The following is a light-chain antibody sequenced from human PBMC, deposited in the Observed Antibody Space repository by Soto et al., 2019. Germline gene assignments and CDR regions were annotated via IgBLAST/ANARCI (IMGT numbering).Light chain of an antibody. V-gene: IGKV3-20*01. Sequence: EIVLTQSPGTLSLSPGERATLSCRASQSVSNTYLAWYQQKAGQAPRLLIYGASSRATGIPDRFSGSGSGTDFTLPISRLEPEDFAVYYCQQYGSSPYTFGQGTKLEIK. CDR2: GAS. CDR1: QSVSNTY. CDR3: QQYGSSPYT. J-gene: IGKJ2*01.